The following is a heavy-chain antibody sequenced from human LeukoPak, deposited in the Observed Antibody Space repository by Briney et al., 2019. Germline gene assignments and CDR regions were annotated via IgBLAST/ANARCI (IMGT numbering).Heavy chain of an antibody. CDR1: GGSFSIYY. CDR2: IYTSGNT. Sequence: SGTLSLTCTVSGGSFSIYYWSWIRQPAGKGLEWIGRIYTSGNTYYNPSLKSRVTMSVDTSKNQFPLNLSSVTAADTAVYYCARVFSVAGTFDYWGQGTLVTVSS. CDR3: ARVFSVAGTFDY. D-gene: IGHD6-19*01. V-gene: IGHV4-4*07. J-gene: IGHJ4*02.